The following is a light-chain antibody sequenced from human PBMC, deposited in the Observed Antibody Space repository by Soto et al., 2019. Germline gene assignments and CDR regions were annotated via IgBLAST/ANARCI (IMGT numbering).Light chain of an antibody. CDR3: QQFNSFFT. Sequence: AIQLTQSPSSLSASVGDRVTITCRASQGISSALAWYQQKPGKAPKLLIYDASSLESGVPSRFSGSGSGTDITLTISSLQPEDFATYYCQQFNSFFTFGPGTKVDIK. CDR1: QGISSA. V-gene: IGKV1-13*02. J-gene: IGKJ3*01. CDR2: DAS.